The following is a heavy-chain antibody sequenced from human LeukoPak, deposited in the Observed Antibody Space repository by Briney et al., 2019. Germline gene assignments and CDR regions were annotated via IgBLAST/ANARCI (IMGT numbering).Heavy chain of an antibody. J-gene: IGHJ4*02. CDR1: GGSISSYY. D-gene: IGHD6-19*01. V-gene: IGHV4-59*01. CDR2: IYYSGST. Sequence: SETLSLTCTVSGGSISSYYWSWIRQPPGKGLEWIGDIYYSGSTNYNPSLKSRVTISVDTSKNQLSLKLSSVTAADTAVYYCARGRIAVAGTKNYFDYWGQGALVTVSS. CDR3: ARGRIAVAGTKNYFDY.